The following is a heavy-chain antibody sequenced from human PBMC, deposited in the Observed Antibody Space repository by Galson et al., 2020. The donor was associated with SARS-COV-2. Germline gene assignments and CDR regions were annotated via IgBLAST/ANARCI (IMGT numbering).Heavy chain of an antibody. V-gene: IGHV1-18*04. CDR2: IGVYNGNT. CDR1: GYIFTNYG. Sequence: ASVKVSCKASGYIFTNYGITWVRQAPGQGLEWMAWIGVYNGNTRYAERVQGRVTVTADTATNTAYMELRSLRSDDTAIYYCARDTTGSSYQDDSFDGWGQGTKVIVSS. D-gene: IGHD1-26*01. CDR3: ARDTTGSSYQDDSFDG. J-gene: IGHJ3*01.